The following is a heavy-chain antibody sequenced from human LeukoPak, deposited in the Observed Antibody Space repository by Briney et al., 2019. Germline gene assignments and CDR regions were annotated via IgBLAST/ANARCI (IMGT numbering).Heavy chain of an antibody. CDR2: FDVAETDT. CDR3: SSSGVEEWQGLHF. Sequence: ASVKVSCKVSGYTLSELSMHWVRQSPGKGLEWMGGFDVAETDTIYAQKFQGGVTMTEDTSTDTAYMELNSLSSEDTAVYYCSSSGVEEWQGLHFWGQGTLVTVSS. J-gene: IGHJ4*02. V-gene: IGHV1-24*01. CDR1: GYTLSELS. D-gene: IGHD3-3*01.